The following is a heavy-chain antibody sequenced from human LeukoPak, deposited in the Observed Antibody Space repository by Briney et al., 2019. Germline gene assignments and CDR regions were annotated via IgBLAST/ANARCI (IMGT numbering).Heavy chain of an antibody. D-gene: IGHD6-6*01. CDR1: GFTVSSNY. J-gene: IGHJ6*02. V-gene: IGHV3-66*04. CDR3: ARRGSSSTPYYYYGMDV. Sequence: GGSLRLSCAASGFTVSSNYMSWVRQAPGKGLEWGSVIYSGGSTYYADSVKGRFTISRDNSENTLYLQMNSLRAEDTAVYYCARRGSSSTPYYYYGMDVWGQGTTVTVSS. CDR2: IYSGGST.